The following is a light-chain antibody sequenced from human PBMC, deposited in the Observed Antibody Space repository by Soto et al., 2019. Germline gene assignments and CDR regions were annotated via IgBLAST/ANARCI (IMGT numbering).Light chain of an antibody. J-gene: IGKJ4*01. CDR1: QGVSRH. V-gene: IGKV3D-15*01. CDR3: QQYHQWIIT. CDR2: AAS. Sequence: EIVMTQSPAPLSLSPGERATLSCRASQGVSRHLAWYQQKPGQAPRLLLYAASTRAAGVPARFSGSGSGTEFTLTISSLQSEDFTVYYCQQYHQWIITFGGGTKVEI.